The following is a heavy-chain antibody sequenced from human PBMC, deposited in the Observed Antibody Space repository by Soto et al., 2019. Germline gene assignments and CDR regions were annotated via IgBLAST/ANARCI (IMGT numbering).Heavy chain of an antibody. CDR1: GFKFSSYEMN. D-gene: IGHD2-8*02. V-gene: IGHV4-30-4*08. Sequence: VQLEESGGGLVQPGGSLRLACAGSGFKFSSYEMNWVRQAPGKGLEWMGYLSYTGSTYYNPSLRNRASISVDESSNHLSLRLSSVTAADTAVYYCARELEGGVFDIWGRGTLVTVSS. CDR3: ARELEGGVFDI. CDR2: LSYTGST. J-gene: IGHJ3*02.